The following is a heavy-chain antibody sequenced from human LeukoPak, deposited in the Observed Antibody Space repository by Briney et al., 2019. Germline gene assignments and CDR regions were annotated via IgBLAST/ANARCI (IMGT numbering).Heavy chain of an antibody. D-gene: IGHD4/OR15-4a*01. V-gene: IGHV3-23*01. CDR1: GFTFSNYA. CDR2: IGYGGRGI. Sequence: GGSLSLSCAASGFTFSNYAMGWLRQAPGKALEWVSTIGYGGRGIYYADSVKGRFTISRDNSKNTLYLHMNSLRAEDTAVYYCARDDYPMGRSDYWGQGTLVTVSS. CDR3: ARDDYPMGRSDY. J-gene: IGHJ4*02.